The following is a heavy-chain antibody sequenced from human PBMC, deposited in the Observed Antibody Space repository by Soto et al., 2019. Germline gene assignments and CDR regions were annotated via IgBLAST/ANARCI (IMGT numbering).Heavy chain of an antibody. CDR2: IIPIFGTA. D-gene: IGHD3-16*01. V-gene: IGHV1-69*01. CDR1: GGTFSSYS. CDR3: SSDGGRHSGGTDY. Sequence: QVQLVQSGAEVKKPGSSVKVSCKASGGTFSSYSINWVRQAPGQGLDWMGEIIPIFGTAHYAQKFQGRVTITADESTSTGYMELISLRSEDTAVYYCSSDGGRHSGGTDYWGQGTLVTVPS. J-gene: IGHJ4*02.